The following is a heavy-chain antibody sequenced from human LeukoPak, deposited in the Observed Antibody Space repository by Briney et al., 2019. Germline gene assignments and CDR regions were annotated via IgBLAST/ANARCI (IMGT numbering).Heavy chain of an antibody. J-gene: IGHJ6*02. CDR1: GGTFSTSA. D-gene: IGHD5-18*01. Sequence: GASVTVSCKTSGGTFSTSAITWVRQAPGQGLEWMGRIIPVLNITTYAQRFQGRVTITADTSTSTVYMELSSLRSEETAVYYCARDQGLTAPPPSGLDVWGQGTTVIVSS. V-gene: IGHV1-69*04. CDR2: IIPVLNIT. CDR3: ARDQGLTAPPPSGLDV.